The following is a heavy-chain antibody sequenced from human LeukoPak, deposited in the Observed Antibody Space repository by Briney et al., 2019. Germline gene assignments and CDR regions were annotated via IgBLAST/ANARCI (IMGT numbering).Heavy chain of an antibody. D-gene: IGHD3-3*01. CDR3: ARSGGYDFWSGYYSPKFDY. Sequence: ASVKVSCKASGYTFTGYYMHWVRQAPGQGLEWMGWINPNSGGTNYAQKFQGRVTMTRDTSISTAYMELSRLRSDDTAVYYCARSGGYDFWSGYYSPKFDYWGQGTLVTVPS. V-gene: IGHV1-2*02. CDR1: GYTFTGYY. J-gene: IGHJ4*02. CDR2: INPNSGGT.